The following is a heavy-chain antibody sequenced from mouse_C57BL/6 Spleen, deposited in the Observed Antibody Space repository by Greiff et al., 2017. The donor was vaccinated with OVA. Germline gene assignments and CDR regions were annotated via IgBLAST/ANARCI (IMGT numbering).Heavy chain of an antibody. Sequence: QVQLQQPGAELVKPGASVKLSCKASGYTFTSYWMHWVKQRPGRGLEWIGRIDPNSGGTKYYEKIKSKATKTVDKPSSTAYMQLSSLTSKDSAVYYCARDYSNDYAMDYWGQGPSVTVSS. CDR1: GYTFTSYW. V-gene: IGHV1-72*01. J-gene: IGHJ4*01. CDR2: IDPNSGGT. CDR3: ARDYSNDYAMDY. D-gene: IGHD2-5*01.